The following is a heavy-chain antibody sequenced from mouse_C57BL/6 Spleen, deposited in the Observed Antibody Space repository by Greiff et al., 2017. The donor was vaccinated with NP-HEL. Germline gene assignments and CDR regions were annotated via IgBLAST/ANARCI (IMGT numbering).Heavy chain of an antibody. V-gene: IGHV1-22*01. CDR2: INPNNGGT. Sequence: EVQLQQSGPELVKPGASVKMSCKASGYTFTDYNMHWVKQSHGKSLEWIGYINPNNGGTSYNQEFKGKATLTVNKSSSTAYMELRSLTSEDSAVYYCARSATGHYFDYWGQGTTLTVSS. J-gene: IGHJ2*01. CDR3: ARSATGHYFDY. CDR1: GYTFTDYN. D-gene: IGHD4-1*02.